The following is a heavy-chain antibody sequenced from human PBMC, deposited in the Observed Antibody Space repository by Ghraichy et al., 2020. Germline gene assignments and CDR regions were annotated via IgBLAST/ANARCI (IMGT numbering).Heavy chain of an antibody. J-gene: IGHJ6*03. CDR1: GFTFSNYG. V-gene: IGHV3-30*18. CDR3: AKVLAYGDYSYYYFDYMDV. CDR2: ISYDGSEK. Sequence: LSLTCAASGFTFSNYGMHWVRQAPGKGLEWRAVISYDGSEKYYADSVKGRFTVSRDNSKKALYLQMNSLTTEDTAVYNCAKVLAYGDYSYYYFDYMDVWGKGTTVTVSS. D-gene: IGHD4-17*01.